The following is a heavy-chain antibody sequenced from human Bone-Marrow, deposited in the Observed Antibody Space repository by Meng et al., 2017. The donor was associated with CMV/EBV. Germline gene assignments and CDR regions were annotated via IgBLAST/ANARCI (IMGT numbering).Heavy chain of an antibody. J-gene: IGHJ4*02. V-gene: IGHV4-61*01. CDR3: ARHFIYSNYYFDY. CDR1: GGSVSSGSHY. Sequence: SETLSLTCTVSGGSVSSGSHYWSWIRQPPGKGLEWIGHIYNSGNTNYNPSLKSRVAISVDMSKNLFSLRLNSVTAADTAVYYCARHFIYSNYYFDYWGQGTLATVSS. D-gene: IGHD4-11*01. CDR2: IYNSGNT.